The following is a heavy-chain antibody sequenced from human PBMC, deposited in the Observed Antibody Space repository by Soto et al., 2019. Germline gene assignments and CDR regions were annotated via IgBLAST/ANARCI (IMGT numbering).Heavy chain of an antibody. CDR2: ISYDGSNK. CDR3: AKDAPYYDSSGYYYNWFDP. V-gene: IGHV3-30*18. Sequence: SLRLSCAASGFTFSSYGMHWVHQAPGKGLEWVAVISYDGSNKYYADSVKGRFTISRDNSKNTLYLQMNSLRAEDTAVYYCAKDAPYYDSSGYYYNWFDPWGQGTLVTVSS. D-gene: IGHD3-22*01. J-gene: IGHJ5*02. CDR1: GFTFSSYG.